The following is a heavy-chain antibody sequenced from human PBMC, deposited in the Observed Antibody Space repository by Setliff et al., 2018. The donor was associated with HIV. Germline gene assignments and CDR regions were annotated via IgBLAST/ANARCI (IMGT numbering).Heavy chain of an antibody. J-gene: IGHJ4*02. CDR2: IYYSGST. Sequence: SETLSLTCTVSGYSISSGYYWGWIRQPPGKGLEWIGSIYYSGSTNYNPSLKSRVTISVDTSKNQFYLKLSSVTAADTAVYYCARVGIRWFGELHPIDYWGQGTLVTVSS. V-gene: IGHV4-38-2*02. D-gene: IGHD3-10*01. CDR3: ARVGIRWFGELHPIDY. CDR1: GYSISSGYY.